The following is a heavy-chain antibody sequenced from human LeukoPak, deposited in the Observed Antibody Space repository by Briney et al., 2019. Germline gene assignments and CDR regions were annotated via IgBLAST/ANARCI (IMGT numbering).Heavy chain of an antibody. CDR2: ISSSSSTI. CDR3: ARVGDYYDSSGYYG. D-gene: IGHD3-22*01. Sequence: AGGSLRLSCAASGFTFDDYAMHWVRQAPGKGLEWVSYISSSSSTIYYADSVKGRFTISRDNAKNSLYLQMNSLRAKDTAVYYCARVGDYYDSSGYYGWGQGTLVTVSS. J-gene: IGHJ4*02. V-gene: IGHV3-48*04. CDR1: GFTFDDYA.